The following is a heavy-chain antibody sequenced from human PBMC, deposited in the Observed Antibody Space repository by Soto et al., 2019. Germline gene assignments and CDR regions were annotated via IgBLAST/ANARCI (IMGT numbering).Heavy chain of an antibody. CDR2: INYSGRT. CDR1: GGSISSGDYY. CDR3: AIRGMMTGVSQYAHAI. V-gene: IGHV4-39*01. D-gene: IGHD3-10*01. Sequence: PSETLSLTCTVSGGSISSGDYYWAWIRQPPGKGLEWIGSINYSGRTYYNPSLKSRVAISVDTSTSQSSLRLRSVTAADTAIYYCAIRGMMTGVSQYAHAISGRRTVVT. J-gene: IGHJ3*02.